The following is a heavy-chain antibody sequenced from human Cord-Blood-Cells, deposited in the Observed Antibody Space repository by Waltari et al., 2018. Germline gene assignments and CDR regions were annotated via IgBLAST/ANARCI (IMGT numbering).Heavy chain of an antibody. CDR1: GYTFTGYY. D-gene: IGHD2-2*01. CDR2: SNPNSGGT. V-gene: IGHV1-2*02. Sequence: QVQLVQSGAEVKKPGASVKVSCKASGYTFTGYYMHWVRQAPGQGLEWMGWSNPNSGGTNYAQKFQGRVTMTRDTSISTAYMELSRLRSDDTAVYYCARGVDCSSTSCYNWFDPWGQGTLVTVSS. CDR3: ARGVDCSSTSCYNWFDP. J-gene: IGHJ5*02.